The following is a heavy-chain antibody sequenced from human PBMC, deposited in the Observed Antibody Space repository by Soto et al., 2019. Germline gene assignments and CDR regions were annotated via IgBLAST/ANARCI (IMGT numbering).Heavy chain of an antibody. J-gene: IGHJ3*02. CDR2: IYPGDSDT. Sequence: EVQLVQSGAEMKKPGESLKISCKGSGYKFGYSFSTYWIGWVRQMPGKGLEWMGIIYPGDSDTRYSPSFQGQVTISADKSISTAFLQWRSLKASDAAMYYCAIQENHDSFDIWGQGTMVTVSS. CDR3: AIQENHDSFDI. CDR1: GYKFGYSFSTYW. V-gene: IGHV5-51*01.